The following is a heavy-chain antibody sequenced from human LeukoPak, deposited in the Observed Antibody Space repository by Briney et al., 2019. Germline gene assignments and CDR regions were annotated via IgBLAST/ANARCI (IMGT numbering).Heavy chain of an antibody. J-gene: IGHJ6*03. CDR1: GGSFGGYY. CDR3: ARANYDFWSGYYRNYYYYMDV. Sequence: SETLSPTCAVYGGSFGGYYWSWIRQPPGKGLEWIGEINHSGSTNYNPSLKSRVTISVDTSKNQFSLKLSSVTAADTAVYYCARANYDFWSGYYRNYYYYMDVWGKGTTVTVSS. CDR2: INHSGST. D-gene: IGHD3-3*01. V-gene: IGHV4-34*01.